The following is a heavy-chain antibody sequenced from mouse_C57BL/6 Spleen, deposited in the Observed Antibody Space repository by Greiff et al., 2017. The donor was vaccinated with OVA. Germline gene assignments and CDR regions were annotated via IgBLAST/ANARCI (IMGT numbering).Heavy chain of an antibody. D-gene: IGHD1-1*01. CDR3: ARPITTVVARGNFDV. J-gene: IGHJ1*03. CDR1: GYTFTSYW. V-gene: IGHV1-50*01. CDR2: IDPSDSYT. Sequence: VQLQQPGAELVKPGASVKLSCKASGYTFTSYWMQWVKQRPGQGLEWIGEIDPSDSYTNYNQKFKGKATLTVDTSSSTAYMQLSSLTSEDSAVYYCARPITTVVARGNFDVWGTGTTVTVSS.